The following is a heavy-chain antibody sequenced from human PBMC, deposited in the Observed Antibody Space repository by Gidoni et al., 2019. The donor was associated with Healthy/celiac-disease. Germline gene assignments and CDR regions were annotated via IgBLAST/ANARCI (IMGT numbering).Heavy chain of an antibody. V-gene: IGHV3-21*01. J-gene: IGHJ3*02. D-gene: IGHD4-17*01. CDR1: GFTFSSYS. CDR2: ISSSSSYI. CDR3: ARDYGDYGDDAFDI. Sequence: EVQLVESGGGLVKPGGSLRLSCAASGFTFSSYSMNWVRQDPGKGLEWVSSISSSSSYIYYADSLKGRFTISRDNAKNSLYLQMNSLRAEDTAVYYCARDYGDYGDDAFDIWGQGTMVTVSS.